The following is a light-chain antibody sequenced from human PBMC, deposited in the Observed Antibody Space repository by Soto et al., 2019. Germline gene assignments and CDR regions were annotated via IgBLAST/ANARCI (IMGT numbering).Light chain of an antibody. CDR2: EVS. CDR3: SSYTRRTTLVV. Sequence: QSVLTQPSSVSGSPGQSITISCTGTSSDVGGYNYVSWYQQHPGKAPKLMIYEVSNRPSGVSHRVSGSKSGNTASLTISGLQAEEEADYYCSSYTRRTTLVVIGGGTQLTGL. V-gene: IGLV2-14*01. CDR1: SSDVGGYNY. J-gene: IGLJ2*01.